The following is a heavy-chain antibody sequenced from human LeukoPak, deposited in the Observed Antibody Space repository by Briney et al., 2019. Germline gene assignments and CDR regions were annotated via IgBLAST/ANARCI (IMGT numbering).Heavy chain of an antibody. V-gene: IGHV3-23*01. D-gene: IGHD1-26*01. J-gene: IGHJ5*02. Sequence: PGGSLRLSCAASGFTFSTSAMTWVRQAPGKGLEWVSGINASGGSTYYADSVKGRFTISRDNSKNSLYLQMNSLRAEDTAVYYCARDLSVGAIGWFDPWGQGTLVTVSS. CDR2: INASGGST. CDR3: ARDLSVGAIGWFDP. CDR1: GFTFSTSA.